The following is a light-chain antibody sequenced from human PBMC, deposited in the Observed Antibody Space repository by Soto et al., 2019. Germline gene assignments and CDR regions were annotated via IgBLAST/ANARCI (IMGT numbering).Light chain of an antibody. CDR1: SSDVGGYNF. CDR3: RSYTSSSTLGV. J-gene: IGLJ3*02. V-gene: IGLV2-14*03. CDR2: DVS. Sequence: QSALTQPASVSGSPGQSITISCTGTSSDVGGYNFVSWYQHHPGKAPKLMIYDVSYRPSGVPNRFSGSKSGSTASLTISGLQAEDEADYYCRSYTSSSTLGVFGGGTKLTVL.